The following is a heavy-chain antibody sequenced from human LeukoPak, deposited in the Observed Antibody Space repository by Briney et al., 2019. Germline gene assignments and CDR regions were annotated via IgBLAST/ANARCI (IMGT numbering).Heavy chain of an antibody. V-gene: IGHV3-30*18. CDR2: ISDAGSEK. J-gene: IGHJ4*02. Sequence: AERSLRLSCAASGFSFSKYGVHWIRQAPGKGLEWVAVISDAGSEKYYADSVKGRFTISRDNSKNTVYLQMNSLRPDDTAMYYCAKNVGRDGYNDYFDYWGQGTLVTVSS. CDR3: AKNVGRDGYNDYFDY. CDR1: GFSFSKYG. D-gene: IGHD5-24*01.